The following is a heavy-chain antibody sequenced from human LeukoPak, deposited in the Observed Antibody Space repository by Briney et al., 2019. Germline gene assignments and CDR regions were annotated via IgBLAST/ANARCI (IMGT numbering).Heavy chain of an antibody. CDR1: GFTFSSYE. CDR3: ARVGVVVAATGNLWFDP. CDR2: ISSSGTTI. D-gene: IGHD2-15*01. J-gene: IGHJ5*02. Sequence: GGSLRLCCAASGFTFSSYEMNWDRQAPGKGLEWVSYISSSGTTIYYADSVKGRFTISRDNAKNSLYLQMNSLRAEDTAVYYCARVGVVVAATGNLWFDPWGQGTLVTVSS. V-gene: IGHV3-48*03.